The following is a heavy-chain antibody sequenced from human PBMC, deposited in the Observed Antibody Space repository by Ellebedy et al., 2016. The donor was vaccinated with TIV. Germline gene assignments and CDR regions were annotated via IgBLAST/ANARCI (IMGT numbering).Heavy chain of an antibody. Sequence: ASVKVSCKTSGYTFTKYYFHWIRQAPGRGLEWMGVLDARVGSTTYAQSLQGRVPMTRDTSTRTVYMELRSLRFEDTAVYYCASVPSAGADFWGQGTLVTVSS. D-gene: IGHD4-17*01. CDR1: GYTFTKYY. V-gene: IGHV1-46*01. J-gene: IGHJ4*02. CDR2: LDARVGST. CDR3: ASVPSAGADF.